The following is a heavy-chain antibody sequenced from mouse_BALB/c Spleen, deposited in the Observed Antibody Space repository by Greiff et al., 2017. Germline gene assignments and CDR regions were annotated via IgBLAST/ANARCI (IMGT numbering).Heavy chain of an antibody. D-gene: IGHD2-14*01. CDR2: ISYSGST. J-gene: IGHJ2*01. V-gene: IGHV3-2*02. Sequence: EVMLVESGPGLVKPSQSLSLTCTVTGYSITSDYAWNWIRQFPGNKLEWMGYISYSGSTSYNPSLKSRISITRDTSKNQFFLQLNSVTTEDTATYYCARDYRYDYFDYWGQGTTLTVSS. CDR1: GYSITSDYA. CDR3: ARDYRYDYFDY.